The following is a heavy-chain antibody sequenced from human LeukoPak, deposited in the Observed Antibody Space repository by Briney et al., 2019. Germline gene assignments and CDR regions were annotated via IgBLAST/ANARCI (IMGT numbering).Heavy chain of an antibody. CDR2: IYYSGNT. CDR3: ARVFRRDGYFDY. J-gene: IGHJ4*02. CDR1: GYSITRHY. D-gene: IGHD5-24*01. V-gene: IGHV4-59*11. Sequence: SETLSHTCTVSGYSITRHYGSWIRQPPGKGLEGIGYIYYSGNTNYNPSLKSRVTISVDTSKNQFSLKLDSVTAADTAVYYCARVFRRDGYFDYWGQGTLVTVSS.